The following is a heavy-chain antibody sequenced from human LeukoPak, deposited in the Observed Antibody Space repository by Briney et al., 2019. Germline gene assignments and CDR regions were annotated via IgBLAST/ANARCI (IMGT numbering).Heavy chain of an antibody. CDR3: ARDNAWYSGYDFYY. D-gene: IGHD5-12*01. Sequence: PSQTLSLTCTVSGGSISSGSYYWSWIRQPAGKGLEWIGRIYTSGSTNYNPSLKSRVTISVDTSKNQFSLKLSSVTAADTAVYYCARDNAWYSGYDFYYWGQGTLVTVSS. V-gene: IGHV4-61*02. J-gene: IGHJ4*02. CDR2: IYTSGST. CDR1: GGSISSGSYY.